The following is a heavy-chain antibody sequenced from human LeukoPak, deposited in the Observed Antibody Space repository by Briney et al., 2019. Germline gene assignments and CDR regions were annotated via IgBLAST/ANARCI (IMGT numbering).Heavy chain of an antibody. CDR1: GFSFTDYP. J-gene: IGHJ4*02. CDR3: ATDQRYAFDY. D-gene: IGHD3-9*01. Sequence: GGSLRLSCATSGFSFTDYPMNWVRQAPGKGLEWISNIRTTAEGAKYAYYADSVKGRVTISRGDGKNTLYLHMNSLRDDDTAVYYCATDQRYAFDYWGQGILVTVSS. CDR2: IRTTAEGAKYA. V-gene: IGHV3-48*02.